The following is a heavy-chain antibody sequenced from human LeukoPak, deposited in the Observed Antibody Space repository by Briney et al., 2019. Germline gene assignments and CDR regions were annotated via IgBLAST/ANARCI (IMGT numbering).Heavy chain of an antibody. D-gene: IGHD6-13*01. Sequence: SETLSLSCTVSGGSTRITSSYWGWIRQPPGKGLEWIGCLYYSVTTYYTPSLKRRATISVDTSKYQFYLKPSAVTAAHTTVYCRAREPGSSSSAPGGMYVWGQGTKVTVSS. J-gene: IGHJ6*02. V-gene: IGHV4-39*07. CDR2: LYYSVTT. CDR3: AREPGSSSSAPGGMYV. CDR1: GGSTRITSSY.